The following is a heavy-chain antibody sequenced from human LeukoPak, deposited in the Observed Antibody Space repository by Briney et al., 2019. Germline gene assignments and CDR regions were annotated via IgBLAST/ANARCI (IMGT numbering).Heavy chain of an antibody. CDR2: INSDGSRT. D-gene: IGHD4-11*01. J-gene: IGHJ4*02. CDR3: AREYSNLDY. CDR1: GFTFNSYW. Sequence: PGGSLRLSCVASGFTFNSYWMHWVRQAPGKGLVWVSRINSDGSRTTYADSVKGRFTISRDNAKNTVCLQMNSLRSEDTAVYYCAREYSNLDYWGQGTLVTVSS. V-gene: IGHV3-74*01.